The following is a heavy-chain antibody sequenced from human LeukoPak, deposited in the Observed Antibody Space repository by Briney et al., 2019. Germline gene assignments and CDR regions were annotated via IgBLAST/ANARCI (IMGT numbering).Heavy chain of an antibody. V-gene: IGHV4-38-2*02. D-gene: IGHD3-10*01. CDR2: IYYSGST. Sequence: SETLSLTCTVSGYSISSGNYWGWIRQPPGKGLEWIGSIYYSGSTYYNPSLKSRVTISVDTSKNQFSLKLSSVTAADTAVYYCARNRDYYGSGGPYYFDYWGQGTLVTVSS. CDR1: GYSISSGNY. CDR3: ARNRDYYGSGGPYYFDY. J-gene: IGHJ4*02.